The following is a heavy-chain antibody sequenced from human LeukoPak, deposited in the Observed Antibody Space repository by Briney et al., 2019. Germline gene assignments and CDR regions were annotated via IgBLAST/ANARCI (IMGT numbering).Heavy chain of an antibody. CDR1: RFTFSSYG. CDR3: AKDPSWIQFRYFDY. Sequence: GGSLRLSCAASRFTFSSYGMHWVRQAPGKGLEWVAFLRDDGSDINYADSVKGRFTISRDNSKNTLYLQMNSLRAEDTAVYYCAKDPSWIQFRYFDYWGQGTLVTVSS. V-gene: IGHV3-30*02. J-gene: IGHJ4*02. CDR2: LRDDGSDI. D-gene: IGHD5-18*01.